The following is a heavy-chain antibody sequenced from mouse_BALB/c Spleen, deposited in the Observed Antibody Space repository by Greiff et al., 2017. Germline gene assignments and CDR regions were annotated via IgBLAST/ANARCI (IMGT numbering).Heavy chain of an antibody. V-gene: IGHV3-2*02. D-gene: IGHD1-1*01. CDR1: GYSITSDYA. J-gene: IGHJ4*01. CDR2: ISYSGST. Sequence: EVQLVESGPGLVKPSQSLSLTCTVTGYSITSDYAWNWIRQFPGNKLEWMGYISYSGSTSYNPSLKSRISITRDTSKNQFFLQLNSVTTEDTATYYCARHYYGSMDYWGQGTSVTVSS. CDR3: ARHYYGSMDY.